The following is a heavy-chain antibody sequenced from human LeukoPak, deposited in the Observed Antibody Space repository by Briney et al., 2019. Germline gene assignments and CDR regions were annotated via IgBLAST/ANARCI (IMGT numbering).Heavy chain of an antibody. CDR1: GGSISSYY. J-gene: IGHJ5*02. V-gene: IGHV4-59*01. D-gene: IGHD4-17*01. CDR2: ISSSGST. Sequence: SETLSLTCTVSGGSISSYYWTWIRQPPRQGLEWIGYISSSGSTSYDPSLVSRVTISLDTSKNQVSLKVRSVTAADTAMYFCARGHYDLAPWGQGILVTVSS. CDR3: ARGHYDLAP.